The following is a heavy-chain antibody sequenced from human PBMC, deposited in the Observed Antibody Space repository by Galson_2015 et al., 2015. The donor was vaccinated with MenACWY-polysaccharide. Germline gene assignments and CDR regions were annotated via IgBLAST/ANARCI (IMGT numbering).Heavy chain of an antibody. Sequence: LRLSCAASGFPFSNYWMTWVRQAPGTGLEWVANIKKDGSEKYYVDSVKGRFTISRDNALYLQMNSLRAEDTAVYFCVRGHYGMDVWGQGTTVTVSS. CDR1: GFPFSNYW. V-gene: IGHV3-7*01. CDR2: IKKDGSEK. J-gene: IGHJ6*02. CDR3: VRGHYGMDV.